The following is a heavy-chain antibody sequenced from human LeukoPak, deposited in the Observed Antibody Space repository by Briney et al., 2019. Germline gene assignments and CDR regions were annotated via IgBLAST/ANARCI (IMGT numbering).Heavy chain of an antibody. CDR1: GDSISSYY. V-gene: IGHV4-59*01. CDR2: IYDSGST. D-gene: IGHD1-26*01. J-gene: IGHJ5*02. Sequence: SETLSLTCTVSGDSISSYYWNWIRQSPGKGLEWIGYIYDSGSTNYNPSLKSRVTISVDTSKHHFSLNLRSATAADTAVYYCAASGTYSNWFGPWGKGTLVIVSS. CDR3: AASGTYSNWFGP.